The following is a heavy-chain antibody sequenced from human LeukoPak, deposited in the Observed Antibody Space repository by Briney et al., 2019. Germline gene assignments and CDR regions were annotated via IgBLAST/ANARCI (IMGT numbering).Heavy chain of an antibody. Sequence: PSETLSLTCIVSGDSITNTYFWGWIRQPPGKGLEWIGNIYYSGSTNYNPSLKSRVTISVDTSKNQFSLKLSSVTAADTAVYYCARNTYYYDSSGYPNYYYYYYMDVWGKGTTVTISS. CDR1: GDSITNTYF. V-gene: IGHV4-59*01. J-gene: IGHJ6*03. CDR3: ARNTYYYDSSGYPNYYYYYYMDV. D-gene: IGHD3-22*01. CDR2: IYYSGST.